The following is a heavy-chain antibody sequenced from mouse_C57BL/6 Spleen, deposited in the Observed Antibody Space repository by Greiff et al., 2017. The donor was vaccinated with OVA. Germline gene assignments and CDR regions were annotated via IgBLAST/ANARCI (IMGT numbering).Heavy chain of an antibody. CDR3: ASYDYDDYAMDY. J-gene: IGHJ4*01. CDR2: IDPNSGGT. D-gene: IGHD2-4*01. Sequence: VQLQQPGAELVKPGASVKLSCKASGYTFTSYWMHWVKQRPGRGLEWIGRIDPNSGGTKYNEKFKSKATLTVDKHSSTAYMQLSSLPSEDSAVYYCASYDYDDYAMDYWGQGTSVTVSS. V-gene: IGHV1-72*01. CDR1: GYTFTSYW.